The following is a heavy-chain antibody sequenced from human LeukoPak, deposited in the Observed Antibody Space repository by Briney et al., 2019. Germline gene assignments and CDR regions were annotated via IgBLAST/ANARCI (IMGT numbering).Heavy chain of an antibody. V-gene: IGHV3-21*01. J-gene: IGHJ4*02. CDR1: GFTFSSYS. CDR2: ISSSSSYI. Sequence: GGSLRLSCAASGFTFSSYSMNWVRQAPGKGLEWVSSISSSSSYIYYADSVKGRFTFSRDNAKNSLFLQMSSLRVEDTALYYCARDRRWSYDFWGRGTLVTVSS. D-gene: IGHD3-10*01. CDR3: ARDRRWSYDF.